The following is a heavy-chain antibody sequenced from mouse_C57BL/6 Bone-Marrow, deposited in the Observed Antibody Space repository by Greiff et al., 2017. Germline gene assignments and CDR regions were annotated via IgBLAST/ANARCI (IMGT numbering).Heavy chain of an antibody. CDR1: GYTFTSYW. V-gene: IGHV1-5*01. CDR3: TREGGYDYFDY. Sequence: EVQLQQSGPVLARPGASVKMSCKTSGYTFTSYWMHWVKQRPGQGLEWIGAIYPGNSDTSYNQKFKGKAKLTAVTSPSTAYIDLSSLTNEDSAVYDCTREGGYDYFDYWGQGTTLTVSS. J-gene: IGHJ2*01. CDR2: IYPGNSDT. D-gene: IGHD2-2*01.